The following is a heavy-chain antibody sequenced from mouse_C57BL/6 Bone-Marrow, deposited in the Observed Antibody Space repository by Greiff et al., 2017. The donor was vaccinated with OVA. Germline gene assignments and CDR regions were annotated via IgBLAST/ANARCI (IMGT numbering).Heavy chain of an antibody. Sequence: VQLQESGPGLVAPSQSLSITCTVSGFSLTSYGVDWVRQPPGKGLEWLGVIWGGGSTNYHSALMSRLSISKDNSKSQVFLTMNSLQTDDTAMYYCAKHLDSSGYDYAMDYWGQGTSVTVSS. J-gene: IGHJ4*01. V-gene: IGHV2-9*01. CDR2: IWGGGST. D-gene: IGHD3-2*01. CDR1: GFSLTSYG. CDR3: AKHLDSSGYDYAMDY.